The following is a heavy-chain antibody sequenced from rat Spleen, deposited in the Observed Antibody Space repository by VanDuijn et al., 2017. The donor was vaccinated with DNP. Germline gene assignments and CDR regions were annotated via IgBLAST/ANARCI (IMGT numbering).Heavy chain of an antibody. D-gene: IGHD1-4*01. CDR1: GITFSDHN. Sequence: EVQLVESGGGLVQPGRSLKLSCVVSGITFSDHNMAWVRQAPKKSLEWVALISYDGSDTYYRDSVKGRFTISRHNAKSTLYLQMDSLRSDDTATYYCAGRPPPTRGPFDYWGQGVMVTVSS. CDR3: AGRPPPTRGPFDY. CDR2: ISYDGSDT. J-gene: IGHJ2*01. V-gene: IGHV5-7*01.